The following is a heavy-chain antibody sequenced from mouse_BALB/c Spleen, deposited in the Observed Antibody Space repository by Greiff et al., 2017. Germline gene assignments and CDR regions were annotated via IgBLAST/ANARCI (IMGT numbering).Heavy chain of an antibody. CDR1: GFTFSSYT. Sequence: EVQVVESGGGLVKPGGSLKLSCAASGFTFSSYTMSWVRQTPEKRLEWVATISSGGSYTYYPDSVKGRFTISRDNANNTLYLHMSSLKSEDTAMYYCTRDGDYGSSYAYWGQGTLVTVSA. CDR2: ISSGGSYT. V-gene: IGHV5-6-4*01. D-gene: IGHD1-1*01. CDR3: TRDGDYGSSYAY. J-gene: IGHJ3*01.